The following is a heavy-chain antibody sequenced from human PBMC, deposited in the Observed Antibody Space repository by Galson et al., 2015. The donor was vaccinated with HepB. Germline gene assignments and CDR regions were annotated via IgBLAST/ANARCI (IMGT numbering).Heavy chain of an antibody. CDR1: VGSFSGYY. J-gene: IGHJ4*02. CDR2: INHSGSA. D-gene: IGHD1-26*01. Sequence: ETLSLTCAVYVGSFSGYYWTWIRQPPGKGLEWIGEINHSGSANYNPSLNSRVTISLDTSKNQFSLKVNSVTAADTAVYYCARTPSGVGGTHGFDYWGQGTPVTVSS. V-gene: IGHV4-34*01. CDR3: ARTPSGVGGTHGFDY.